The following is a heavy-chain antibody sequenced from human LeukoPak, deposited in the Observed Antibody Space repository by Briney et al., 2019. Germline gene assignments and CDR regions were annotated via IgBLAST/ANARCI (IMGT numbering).Heavy chain of an antibody. Sequence: GSLRLSCAASGFTFSSNYMSWVRQAPGKGLEWVSVIYSGGSTYYAASVKGRFTISRDNSKNTLFLQMNSLRAEDTAMYYCARVYGGSYYDYWGQGTLVTVSS. V-gene: IGHV3-53*01. CDR3: ARVYGGSYYDY. CDR2: IYSGGST. CDR1: GFTFSSNY. J-gene: IGHJ4*02. D-gene: IGHD1-26*01.